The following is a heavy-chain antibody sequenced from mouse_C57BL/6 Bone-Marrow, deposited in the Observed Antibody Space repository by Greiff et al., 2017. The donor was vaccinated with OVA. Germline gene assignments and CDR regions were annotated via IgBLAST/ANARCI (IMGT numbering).Heavy chain of an antibody. J-gene: IGHJ2*01. CDR1: GFTFSSYA. CDR2: ISDGGSYT. CDR3: ARDYYGSSFDY. Sequence: EVQVVESGGGLVKPGGSLKLSCAASGFTFSSYAMSWVRQTPEKRLEWVATISDGGSYTYYPDNVKGRFTISRDNAKNNLYLQMSHLKSEDTAMYYCARDYYGSSFDYWGQGTTLTVSS. D-gene: IGHD1-1*01. V-gene: IGHV5-4*01.